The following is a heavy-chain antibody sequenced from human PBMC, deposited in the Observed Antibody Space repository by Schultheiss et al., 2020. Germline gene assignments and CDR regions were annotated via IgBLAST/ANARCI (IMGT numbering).Heavy chain of an antibody. J-gene: IGHJ4*02. CDR2: VYYSGST. CDR3: ARGEDDYVWGH. V-gene: IGHV4-39*07. CDR1: GGSISDPNYH. Sequence: SETLSLTCTVSGGSISDPNYHWGWIRQPPGTGLEWIGSVYYSGSTNYNPSLKSRVTISVDTSKNQFSLKLSSVTAADTAVYYCARGEDDYVWGHWGQGTLVTGSS. D-gene: IGHD3-16*01.